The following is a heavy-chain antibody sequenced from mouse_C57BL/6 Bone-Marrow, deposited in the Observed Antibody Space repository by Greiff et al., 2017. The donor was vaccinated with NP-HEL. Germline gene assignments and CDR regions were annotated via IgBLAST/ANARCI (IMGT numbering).Heavy chain of an antibody. D-gene: IGHD1-1*01. J-gene: IGHJ3*01. CDR3: ARTPYYYGSSGLIAY. CDR2: IDPSDSYT. V-gene: IGHV1-59*01. Sequence: QVQLQQPGAELVRPGTSVKLSCKASGYTFTSYWMPWVKQRPGQGLEWIGVIDPSDSYTNYNQKFKGKATLTVDTSSSTAYMQLSSLTSEDSAVYYCARTPYYYGSSGLIAYWGQGTLVTVSA. CDR1: GYTFTSYW.